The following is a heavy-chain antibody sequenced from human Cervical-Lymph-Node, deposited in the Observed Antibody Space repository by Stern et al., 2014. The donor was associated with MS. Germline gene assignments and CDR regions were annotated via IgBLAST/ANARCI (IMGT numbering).Heavy chain of an antibody. CDR2: IWYDGSNK. J-gene: IGHJ4*02. V-gene: IGHV3-33*01. CDR3: ARDLSRGVPAASPLGY. CDR1: GFTFSSYG. D-gene: IGHD2-2*01. Sequence: QVQLVESGGGVVQPGRSLRLSCAASGFTFSSYGMHWVRQAPGKGLEWGAGIWYDGSNKYYADSVKGRFTISRDNSKNTLYLQMNSLRAEDTAVYYCARDLSRGVPAASPLGYWGQGTLVTVSS.